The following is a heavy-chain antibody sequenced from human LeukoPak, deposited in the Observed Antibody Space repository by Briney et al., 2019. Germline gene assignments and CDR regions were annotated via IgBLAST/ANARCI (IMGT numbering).Heavy chain of an antibody. CDR2: IIPIFGTA. J-gene: IGHJ5*02. CDR1: GGTFSSYA. D-gene: IGHD3-22*01. CDR3: ARDDYYSSGYYYEDWFDP. V-gene: IGHV1-69*01. Sequence: GSSVKVSCKASGGTFSSYAISWVRQAPGQGLEWMGGIIPIFGTANYAQKFQGRVTITADESTSTAYMELSSLRSEDTAVYYRARDDYYSSGYYYEDWFDPWGQGTLVTVSS.